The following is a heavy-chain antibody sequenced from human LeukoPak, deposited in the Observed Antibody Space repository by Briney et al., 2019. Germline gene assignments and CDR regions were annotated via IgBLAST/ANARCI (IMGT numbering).Heavy chain of an antibody. CDR3: AKLGGQEVHNYYVAV. CDR1: GFTFSSYA. J-gene: IGHJ6*03. V-gene: IGHV3-23*01. CDR2: IIDNGYIT. Sequence: GGSLRLSCAASGFTFSSYAMSWVSQAPGKGLEWVSGIIDNGYITYYANPVRGPLTTSRDNSKNTLFLQMNSLRAEDTFVYYCAKLGGQEVHNYYVAVWGKGTTVAVSS. D-gene: IGHD3-16*01.